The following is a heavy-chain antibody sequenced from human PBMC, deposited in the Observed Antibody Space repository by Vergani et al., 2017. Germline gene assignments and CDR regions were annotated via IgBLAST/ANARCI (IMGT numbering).Heavy chain of an antibody. CDR1: GFTFSSYS. V-gene: IGHV3-21*01. Sequence: EVQLVESGGGLVKPGGSLRLSCAASGFTFSSYSMNWVRQAPGKGLECVSSISSSSSYIYYADSVKGRFTIARDNAKNSLYLQMNSLRDEATAVYYCARSHYYDSSGYYYEGYYFDYWGQGSLVTVSS. D-gene: IGHD3-22*01. CDR2: ISSSSSYI. CDR3: ARSHYYDSSGYYYEGYYFDY. J-gene: IGHJ4*02.